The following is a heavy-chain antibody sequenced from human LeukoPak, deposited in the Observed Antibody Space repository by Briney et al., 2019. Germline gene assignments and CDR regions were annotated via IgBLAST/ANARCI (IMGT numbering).Heavy chain of an antibody. J-gene: IGHJ4*02. CDR3: ARDTRIAAAGNDY. Sequence: GGSLRLSCAASGFTFTTYSMNWVRQAPGKGLEWVSSIYSSTSFIYYADSVKGRFTISRDNAKNSLYLEMNSLRAEDTAVYYCARDTRIAAAGNDYWGQGTLVTVSS. V-gene: IGHV3-21*01. CDR2: IYSSTSFI. D-gene: IGHD6-13*01. CDR1: GFTFTTYS.